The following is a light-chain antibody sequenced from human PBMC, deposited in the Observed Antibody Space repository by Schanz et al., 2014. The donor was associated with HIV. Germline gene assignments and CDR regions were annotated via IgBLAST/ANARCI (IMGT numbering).Light chain of an antibody. CDR3: CSYAGSSTLVV. V-gene: IGLV2-14*03. J-gene: IGLJ2*01. CDR1: SSDVGVYNY. CDR2: DVN. Sequence: QSALTQPASVSGSPGQSITISCTGTSSDVGVYNYVSWYQQHPGKAPKLMIYDVNNRPSGVSNRFSGSKSGNTASLTISGLQAEDEADYYCCSYAGSSTLVVFGGGTKLTVL.